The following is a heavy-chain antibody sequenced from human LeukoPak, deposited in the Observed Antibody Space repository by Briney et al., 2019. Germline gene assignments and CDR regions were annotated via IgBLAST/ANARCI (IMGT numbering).Heavy chain of an antibody. CDR2: INHSGRT. CDR1: GGSFSGDY. Sequence: SGTLSLTCAVYGGSFSGDYWSWSRQPPGKGLEWIGEINHSGRTNYNSHLKSRVTISVDTSKSQFSLKLSSVTAADTAVYYCARRQFVADFDYWGQGTLVTVSS. J-gene: IGHJ4*02. CDR3: ARRQFVADFDY. D-gene: IGHD2-21*01. V-gene: IGHV4-34*01.